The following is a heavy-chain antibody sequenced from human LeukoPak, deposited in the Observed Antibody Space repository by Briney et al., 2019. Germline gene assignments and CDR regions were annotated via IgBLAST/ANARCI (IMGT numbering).Heavy chain of an antibody. CDR3: AKGVQRWFGESYYFDY. CDR1: GFTFSSYA. CDR2: ISGSFIGT. J-gene: IGHJ4*02. D-gene: IGHD3-10*01. Sequence: GGSLRLSCAASGFTFSSYAMTWVRQAPGKGLEWVSGISGSFIGTFYADSVKGRFTISRDTSKNTLYLQMNSLRAEDTAVYYCAKGVQRWFGESYYFDYWGQGTLVTVSS. V-gene: IGHV3-23*01.